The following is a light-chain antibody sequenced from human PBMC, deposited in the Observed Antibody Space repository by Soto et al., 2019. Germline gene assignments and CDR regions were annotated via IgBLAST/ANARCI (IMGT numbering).Light chain of an antibody. Sequence: DVQMTQSPSSLSALVGDRVTITCRASQGIAPYLAWFQQKPGKVPKLLIYATSTLQSGVPSRFSGSGSGTDFTLTINSLQPEDVGTYYCQKYNSAPLTFGGGTKVDIK. J-gene: IGKJ4*01. CDR1: QGIAPY. CDR3: QKYNSAPLT. CDR2: ATS. V-gene: IGKV1-27*01.